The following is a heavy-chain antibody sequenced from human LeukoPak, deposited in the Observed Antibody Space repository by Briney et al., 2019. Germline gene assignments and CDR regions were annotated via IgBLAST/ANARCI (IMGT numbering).Heavy chain of an antibody. J-gene: IGHJ4*02. V-gene: IGHV1-2*02. D-gene: IGHD3-22*01. CDR2: INPNSGGT. Sequence: ASVKVSCKASGYSLTGYYMHWVRQAPGQGLEWMGWINPNSGGTSYAQKFQGRVTMTRDTSISTAYMGLTRLTSDDTAVYYCARDHLPGGPFYDSSDYPRGPFDSWGQGTLVTVSS. CDR1: GYSLTGYY. CDR3: ARDHLPGGPFYDSSDYPRGPFDS.